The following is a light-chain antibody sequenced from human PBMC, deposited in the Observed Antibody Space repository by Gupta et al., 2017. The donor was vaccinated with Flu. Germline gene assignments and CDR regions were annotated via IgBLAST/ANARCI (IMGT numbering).Light chain of an antibody. CDR3: QQYFSTPLT. J-gene: IGKJ4*01. Sequence: DIVMTQSPDSVAVSVGEWATINCKSSQSVLYSSNNKNYLAWYQQKPGQPPKLLIYWASTRESGVPDRFSGSGSGTDFTLTISSLQAEDVAVYYCQQYFSTPLTFGGGTKVEIK. CDR2: WAS. V-gene: IGKV4-1*01. CDR1: QSVLYSSNNKNY.